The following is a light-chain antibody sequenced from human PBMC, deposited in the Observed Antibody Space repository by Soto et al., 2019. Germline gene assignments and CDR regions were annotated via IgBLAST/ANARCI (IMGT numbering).Light chain of an antibody. Sequence: QSVLTQPPSASGTPGQRVTISCSGGDSNIGSNTINWYQQLPGTAPKLIIYSNDQRPSGVPDRFSGSKSGTSASLAISGLQSEDEADYYCAAWDDSLSGVLFGGGTKLTVL. J-gene: IGLJ3*02. CDR3: AAWDDSLSGVL. V-gene: IGLV1-44*01. CDR2: SND. CDR1: DSNIGSNT.